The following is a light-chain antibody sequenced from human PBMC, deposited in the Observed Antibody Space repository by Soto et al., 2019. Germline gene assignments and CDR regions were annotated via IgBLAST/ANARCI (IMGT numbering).Light chain of an antibody. CDR1: QGSRND. J-gene: IGKJ1*01. CDR3: QQYNSYSLT. CDR2: AAS. V-gene: IGKV1-17*01. Sequence: IQMTQSPSSLSACVANRVTITCRASQGSRNDLGWYQQKPGKAPKRLICAASSLESGVPSRFSGSGSGTEFTLTISSLQPDDFATYYCQQYNSYSLTFGQGTKVDI.